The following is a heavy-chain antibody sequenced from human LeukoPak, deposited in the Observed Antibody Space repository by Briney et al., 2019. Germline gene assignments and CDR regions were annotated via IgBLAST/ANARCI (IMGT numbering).Heavy chain of an antibody. Sequence: GGSLRLSCAAAGFTFSSYWMSWVRQAPGKGLEWVANIKEDGSEKYYVDSVKGRFTVSRDNAKNSLYLQMNSLRAEDTAVYYCARLGARQMLEYWGQGTLVTVSS. J-gene: IGHJ4*02. V-gene: IGHV3-7*01. CDR1: GFTFSSYW. CDR3: ARLGARQMLEY. D-gene: IGHD4-17*01. CDR2: IKEDGSEK.